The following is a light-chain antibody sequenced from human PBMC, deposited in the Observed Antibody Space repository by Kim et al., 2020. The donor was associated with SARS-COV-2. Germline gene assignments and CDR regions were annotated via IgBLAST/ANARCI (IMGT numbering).Light chain of an antibody. J-gene: IGKJ5*01. V-gene: IGKV1-33*01. CDR1: QDISNY. CDR3: LQHNTYPIT. CDR2: DAS. Sequence: GDRVTITCQASQDISNYLNWYQQKPGKAPKLLIYDASNLETGVPSRFSGSGSGTEFTLTISSLQPEDFATYFCLQHNTYPITFGQGTRL.